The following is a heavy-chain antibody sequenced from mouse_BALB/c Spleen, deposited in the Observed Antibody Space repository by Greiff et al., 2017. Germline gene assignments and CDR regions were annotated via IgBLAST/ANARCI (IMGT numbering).Heavy chain of an antibody. CDR1: GYSITSGYY. CDR2: ISYDGSN. V-gene: IGHV3-6*02. CDR3: ARDPAYGGPFDY. D-gene: IGHD1-1*01. Sequence: VQLKESGPGLVKPSQSLSLTCSVTGYSITSGYYWNWIRQFPGNKLEWMGYISYDGSNNYNPSLKNRISITRDTSKNQFFLKLNSVTTEDTATYYCARDPAYGGPFDYWGQGTTLTVSS. J-gene: IGHJ2*01.